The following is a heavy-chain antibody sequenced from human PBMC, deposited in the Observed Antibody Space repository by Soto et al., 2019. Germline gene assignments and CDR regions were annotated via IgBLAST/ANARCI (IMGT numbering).Heavy chain of an antibody. Sequence: SETLSLTCTVSGGSISIGGFYWTWIRQHPGKGLEWISYIYYNGNTYYNPSLKSRVTISVDTSKNQFSLKLSSVTAADTAVYYCARASLGYCTNGVCQSYYGMDVWGQGATVTVSS. J-gene: IGHJ6*02. D-gene: IGHD2-8*01. V-gene: IGHV4-31*03. CDR2: IYYNGNT. CDR3: ARASLGYCTNGVCQSYYGMDV. CDR1: GGSISIGGFY.